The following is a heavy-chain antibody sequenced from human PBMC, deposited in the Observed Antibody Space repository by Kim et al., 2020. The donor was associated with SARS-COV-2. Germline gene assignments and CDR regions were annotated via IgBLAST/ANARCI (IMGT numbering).Heavy chain of an antibody. CDR3: ARSSSSWENWFDP. J-gene: IGHJ5*02. CDR2: IYYSGST. Sequence: SETLSLTCTVSGGSISSYYWSWIRQPPGKGLEWIGYIYYSGSTNYNPSLKSRVTISVDTSKNQFSLKLSSVTAADTAVYYCARSSSSWENWFDPWGQGTLVTVSS. CDR1: GGSISSYY. D-gene: IGHD6-13*01. V-gene: IGHV4-59*08.